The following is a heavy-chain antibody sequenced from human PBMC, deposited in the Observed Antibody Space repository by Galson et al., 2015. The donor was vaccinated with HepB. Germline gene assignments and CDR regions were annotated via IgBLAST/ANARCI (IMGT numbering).Heavy chain of an antibody. CDR1: GFTFSNYA. D-gene: IGHD6-19*01. CDR3: ARVRGMGVSDDWYFDL. V-gene: IGHV3-64*01. CDR2: IGGNGVST. J-gene: IGHJ2*01. Sequence: SLRLSCAASGFTFSNYAMHWVRQAPGKRLEFVSAIGGNGVSTYYGNSVRGRFTISRDNSKNTLYLQMGSLRPEDMAVYYCARVRGMGVSDDWYFDLWGRGTLVTVSS.